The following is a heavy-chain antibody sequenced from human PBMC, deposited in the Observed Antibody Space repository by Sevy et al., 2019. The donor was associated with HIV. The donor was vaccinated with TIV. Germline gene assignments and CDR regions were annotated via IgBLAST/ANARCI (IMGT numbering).Heavy chain of an antibody. V-gene: IGHV3-30*03. CDR2: ISYDGRNE. Sequence: GGSLRLSCAASGFTFSSFGIHWVRQAPARGLDWVALISYDGRNEFYADSVKGRFTISRDNSKNTVYLQMNSLRAEDTAVYYCDIHGYDDDAPLGQGTLVTVSS. J-gene: IGHJ5*02. D-gene: IGHD5-12*01. CDR3: DIHGYDDDAP. CDR1: GFTFSSFG.